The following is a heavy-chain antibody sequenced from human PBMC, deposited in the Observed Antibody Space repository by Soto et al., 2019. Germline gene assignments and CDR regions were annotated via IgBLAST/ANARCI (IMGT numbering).Heavy chain of an antibody. CDR1: GGSFSGYY. J-gene: IGHJ5*02. CDR2: INHSGST. Sequence: SETLSLTCAVYGGSFSGYYWSWIRQPPGKGLEWIGEINHSGSTNYNPSLKSRVTISVDTSKNQFSLKLSSVTAADTAVYYCACLVVVGGWFDLWGQGTLVTVSS. D-gene: IGHD2-15*01. V-gene: IGHV4-34*01. CDR3: ACLVVVGGWFDL.